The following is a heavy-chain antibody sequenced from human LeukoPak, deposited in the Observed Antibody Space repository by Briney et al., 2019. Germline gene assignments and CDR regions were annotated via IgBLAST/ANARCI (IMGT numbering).Heavy chain of an antibody. CDR3: ARHMAVAAKVVSQH. Sequence: SETLSLTCTVSGGSISSSSYYWGWIRQPPGKGLEWIGSIYYSGSTYYNPSLKSRVTISVDTSKNQFSLKLSSVTAADTAVYYCARHMAVAAKVVSQHWGQGTLVTVSS. V-gene: IGHV4-39*01. J-gene: IGHJ1*01. CDR2: IYYSGST. CDR1: GGSISSSSYY. D-gene: IGHD6-19*01.